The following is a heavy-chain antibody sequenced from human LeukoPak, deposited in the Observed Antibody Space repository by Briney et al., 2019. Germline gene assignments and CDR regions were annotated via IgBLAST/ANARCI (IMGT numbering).Heavy chain of an antibody. D-gene: IGHD4-17*01. V-gene: IGHV3-23*01. J-gene: IGHJ3*02. CDR2: ISGRGVTT. Sequence: AGGSLRLSCAASGFTFANYAMIWVRQAPGKGLEWVSGISGRGVTTYFADSVEGRFTISRDNSKFTLYLQMNSLRAEDTAVYYCAKGGMTTVTTDAFDIWGQGTMVTVSS. CDR3: AKGGMTTVTTDAFDI. CDR1: GFTFANYA.